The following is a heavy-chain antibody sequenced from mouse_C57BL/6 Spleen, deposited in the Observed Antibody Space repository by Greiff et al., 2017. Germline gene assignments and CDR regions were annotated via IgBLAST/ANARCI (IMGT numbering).Heavy chain of an antibody. V-gene: IGHV1-50*01. D-gene: IGHD1-1*02. CDR3: ARWGGTSYFAY. CDR1: GYTFTSYW. J-gene: IGHJ2*01. CDR2: MDPSASYT. Sequence: QVQLQQPGAELVKPGASVKLSCKASGYTFTSYWMQWVKQRPGQGLEWIGEMDPSASYTNYNQKVKGKGTLTVATSSSTAYMQLSRLTSEDSAVYYCARWGGTSYFAYWGQGTTLPVSS.